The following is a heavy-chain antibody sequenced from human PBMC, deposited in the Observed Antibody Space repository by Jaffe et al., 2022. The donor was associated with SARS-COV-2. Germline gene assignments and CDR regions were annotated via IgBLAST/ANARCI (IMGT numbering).Heavy chain of an antibody. V-gene: IGHV4-34*01. Sequence: QVQLQQWGAGLLKPSETLSLTCAVYGGSFSGYYWSWIRQPPGKGLEWIGEINHSGSTNYNPSLKSRVTISVDTSKNQFSLKLSSVTAADTAVYYCARGLVAAAGTRAFDIWGQGTMVTVSS. CDR1: GGSFSGYY. CDR3: ARGLVAAAGTRAFDI. CDR2: INHSGST. D-gene: IGHD6-13*01. J-gene: IGHJ3*02.